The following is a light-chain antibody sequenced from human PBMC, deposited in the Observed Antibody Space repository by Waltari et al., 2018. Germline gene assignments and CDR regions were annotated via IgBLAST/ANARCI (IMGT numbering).Light chain of an antibody. V-gene: IGLV6-57*03. CDR3: QSFDSSHVV. Sequence: FMLTQPHSVSESPGKTVTISCTRSSGNIATNYVQWHQQRPGSAPTKVIYEDNQRPSGVPDRFSGSIDSSSNSASLIISGLKAEDEADYYCQSFDSSHVVFGGGTKLTVL. CDR1: SGNIATNY. CDR2: EDN. J-gene: IGLJ2*01.